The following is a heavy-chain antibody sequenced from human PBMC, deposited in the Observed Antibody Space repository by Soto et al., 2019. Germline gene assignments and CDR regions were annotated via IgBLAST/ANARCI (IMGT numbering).Heavy chain of an antibody. J-gene: IGHJ4*02. Sequence: GGSLRLSCAAAGFTFSSYSMSWVRQAPGKGLEWVSLIIDSGSNTYYADSVKGRFTISRDNSKNTLYLQMNSLRAEDTAVYYCARYHPRYCSGGSCHYFDYWGQGTLVTVSS. CDR2: IIDSGSNT. V-gene: IGHV3-23*01. CDR3: ARYHPRYCSGGSCHYFDY. CDR1: GFTFSSYS. D-gene: IGHD2-15*01.